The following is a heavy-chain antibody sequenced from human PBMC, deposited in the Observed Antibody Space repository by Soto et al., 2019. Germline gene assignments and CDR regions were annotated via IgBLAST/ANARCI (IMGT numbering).Heavy chain of an antibody. J-gene: IGHJ3*02. CDR1: GYTFTSYG. Sequence: ASVKVSCTASGYTFTSYGISWVRQAPGQGLEWMGWISAYNGNTNYAQKLQGRVTMTTDTSTSTAYMELRSLRSDDTAVYYCARDQDGSSWISSAFDIWGQGTMVTVSS. V-gene: IGHV1-18*01. CDR2: ISAYNGNT. CDR3: ARDQDGSSWISSAFDI. D-gene: IGHD6-13*01.